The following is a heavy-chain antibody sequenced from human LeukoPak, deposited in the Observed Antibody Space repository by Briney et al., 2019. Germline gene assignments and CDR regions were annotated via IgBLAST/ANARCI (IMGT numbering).Heavy chain of an antibody. Sequence: SEPLSLTCTVSGASISSYYWSWIRLPPGKGLEWIGYIYYSGNTNYNTSLKSRVTISIDTSKSQVPLRLSAVTAADTAVYFCASAGGTSPTLDYWGRGALVTVSS. CDR3: ASAGGTSPTLDY. CDR2: IYYSGNT. CDR1: GASISSYY. V-gene: IGHV4-59*01. J-gene: IGHJ4*02. D-gene: IGHD6-25*01.